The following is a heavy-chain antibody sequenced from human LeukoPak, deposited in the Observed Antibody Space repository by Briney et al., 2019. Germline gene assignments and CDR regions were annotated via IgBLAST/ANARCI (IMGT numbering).Heavy chain of an antibody. D-gene: IGHD2-2*01. Sequence: ASVKVSCKASGYTFTSYAMHWVRQAPGQRLEWMGWINAGNGNTKYSQKFQGRVTITRDTSASTAYMELSSLRSEDTAVYYCARGIVPAGVGHYYHGMDVWGQGTTVTVSS. CDR1: GYTFTSYA. CDR3: ARGIVPAGVGHYYHGMDV. J-gene: IGHJ6*02. V-gene: IGHV1-3*01. CDR2: INAGNGNT.